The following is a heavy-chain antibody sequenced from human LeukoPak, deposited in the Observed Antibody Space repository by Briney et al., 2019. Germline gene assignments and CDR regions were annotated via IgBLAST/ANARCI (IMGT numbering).Heavy chain of an antibody. Sequence: GGSLRLSCAASGFTFDDYAMHWVRQAPGKGLEWVSGISWNSGSIGYADSVKGRFTISRDNAKNSLYLQMNSLRAEDTALYYCAKALYYYESSGYCFDYWGQGTLVTVSS. CDR2: ISWNSGSI. D-gene: IGHD3-22*01. J-gene: IGHJ4*02. CDR1: GFTFDDYA. V-gene: IGHV3-9*01. CDR3: AKALYYYESSGYCFDY.